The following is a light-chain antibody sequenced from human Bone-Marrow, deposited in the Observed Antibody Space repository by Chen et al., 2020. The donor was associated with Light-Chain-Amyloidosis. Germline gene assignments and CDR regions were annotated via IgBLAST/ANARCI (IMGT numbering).Light chain of an antibody. Sequence: NFMLTQPHSVSESPGKTVIISCTRSSGSIATNYVPWYQQRPGSSPTTVIYEDDQRPSGVPDRLSDSIDSYSNSASLTISGRKTEDEADYYCQSYQGSSQGVFGGGTKLTVL. CDR2: EDD. V-gene: IGLV6-57*01. CDR1: SGSIATNY. J-gene: IGLJ3*02. CDR3: QSYQGSSQGV.